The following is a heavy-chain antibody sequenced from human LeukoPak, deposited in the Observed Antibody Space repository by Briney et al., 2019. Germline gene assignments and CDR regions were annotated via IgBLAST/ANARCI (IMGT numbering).Heavy chain of an antibody. V-gene: IGHV3-23*01. D-gene: IGHD6-6*01. J-gene: IGHJ4*02. CDR1: GFTFSSYG. CDR3: AKDLSSSFYFDY. Sequence: GGTLRLSCAASGFTFSSYGMSWGRQAPGKGLEWVSAISGSGGSTYYADSVKGRFTISRDNSKNTLYLQMNSLRAEDTAVYYCAKDLSSSFYFDYWGQGTLVTVSS. CDR2: ISGSGGST.